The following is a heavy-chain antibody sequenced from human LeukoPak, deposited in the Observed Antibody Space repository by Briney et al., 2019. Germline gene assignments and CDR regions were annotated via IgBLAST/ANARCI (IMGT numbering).Heavy chain of an antibody. CDR1: GGSISSSSYY. CDR3: ARDSSGRGFDP. CDR2: IYYSGST. V-gene: IGHV4-39*01. D-gene: IGHD6-19*01. J-gene: IGHJ5*02. Sequence: PSETLSLTCTVSGGSISSSSYYWGWIRQPPGKWLEWIGSIYYSGSTYYNPSLKSRVTISVDTSKNQFSLKLSSVTAADAAVYCCARDSSGRGFDPWGQGTLVTVSS.